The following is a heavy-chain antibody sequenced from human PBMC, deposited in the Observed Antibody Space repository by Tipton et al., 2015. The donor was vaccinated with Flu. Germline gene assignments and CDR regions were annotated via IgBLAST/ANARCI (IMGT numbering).Heavy chain of an antibody. CDR2: IYHSGST. V-gene: IGHV4-30-2*01. CDR3: ARLPPVDTALAPDAFDI. D-gene: IGHD5-18*01. J-gene: IGHJ3*02. Sequence: TLSLTCAVSGGSISSGGYSWSWIRQPPGKGLEWIGYIYHSGSTYYNPSLKSRVTISVDRSKNQFSLKLSSVTAADTAVYYCARLPPVDTALAPDAFDIWGQGTMVTVTS. CDR1: GGSISSGGYS.